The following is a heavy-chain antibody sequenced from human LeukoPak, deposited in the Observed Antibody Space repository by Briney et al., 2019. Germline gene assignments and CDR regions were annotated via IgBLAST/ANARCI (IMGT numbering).Heavy chain of an antibody. CDR2: INHSGST. D-gene: IGHD3-22*01. Sequence: SETLSLTCAVYGGSFSGYYWSWIRQPPGKGLEWIGEINHSGSTTYNPSLESRVTISVDTSKNQFSLKLSSVTAADTAVYYCARGFISGYSRDAFDIWGQGTMVTVSS. CDR3: ARGFISGYSRDAFDI. J-gene: IGHJ3*02. V-gene: IGHV4-34*01. CDR1: GGSFSGYY.